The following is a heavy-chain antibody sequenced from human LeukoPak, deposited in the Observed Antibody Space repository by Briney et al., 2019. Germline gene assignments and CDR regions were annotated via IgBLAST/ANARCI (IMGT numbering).Heavy chain of an antibody. CDR1: GGSINSYY. CDR3: ARRRRIVETSKGDGFDI. D-gene: IGHD1-26*01. J-gene: IGHJ3*02. Sequence: SETLSLTCTVSGGSINSYYWNWIRQFPGKGLEWIGYSYYSGTTNYYPSLKSRVTISVDTSKNQFSLKLSSVTAADTAVYYCARRRRIVETSKGDGFDIWGQGTMVTVSS. CDR2: SYYSGTT. V-gene: IGHV4-59*08.